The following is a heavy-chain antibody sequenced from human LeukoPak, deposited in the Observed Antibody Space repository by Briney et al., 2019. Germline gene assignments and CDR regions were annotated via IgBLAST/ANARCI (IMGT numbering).Heavy chain of an antibody. V-gene: IGHV1-2*02. J-gene: IGHJ3*02. CDR1: GGTFSSYA. D-gene: IGHD3-22*01. CDR2: INPNGGT. Sequence: ASVKVSCKASGGTFSSYAISWVRQAPGQGLEWMGWINPNGGTNYGQKFQGRVTMTRDTSISIVYMEVSRLRSDDTAVYYCARGPSDSSGYYYEGDAFDIWGQGTVVTVSS. CDR3: ARGPSDSSGYYYEGDAFDI.